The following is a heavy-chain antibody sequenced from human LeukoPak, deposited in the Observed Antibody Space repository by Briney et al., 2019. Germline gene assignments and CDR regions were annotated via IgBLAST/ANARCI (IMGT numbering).Heavy chain of an antibody. Sequence: PGGSLRLSCAASGFPFSTYSMNWVRQAPGKGLEWVSSITSSGAYIYYADSLKGRFTISRDNAKSSLYLQMNSLRAEDTAVYYCARGQSHYYDRGAYDAKPFDIWGQGTMVTVSS. D-gene: IGHD3-22*01. CDR2: ITSSGAYI. V-gene: IGHV3-21*01. CDR1: GFPFSTYS. CDR3: ARGQSHYYDRGAYDAKPFDI. J-gene: IGHJ3*02.